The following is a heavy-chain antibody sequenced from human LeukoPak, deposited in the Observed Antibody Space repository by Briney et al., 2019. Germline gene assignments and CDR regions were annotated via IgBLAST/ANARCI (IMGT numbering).Heavy chain of an antibody. J-gene: IGHJ5*01. Sequence: SVKVSCKASGGTFSSYAISWVRQAPGQGLEWMGGIIPIFGTANYAQKLQRRVTITADKETSTAYIELSSLRSEDTAVYYCARDVNFDRFVSWGEATLVTVSS. CDR1: GGTFSSYA. CDR3: ARDVNFDRFVS. CDR2: IIPIFGTA. V-gene: IGHV1-69*06.